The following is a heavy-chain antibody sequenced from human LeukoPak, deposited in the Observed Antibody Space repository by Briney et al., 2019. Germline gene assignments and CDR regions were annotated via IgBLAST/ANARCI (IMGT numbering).Heavy chain of an antibody. V-gene: IGHV3-30*04. Sequence: GGSLRLSCAASGFTFSSYAMHWVRQAPGKGLEWVAVISYDGSNKYYADSVKGRFTISRDNAKNSLYLQMNSLRAEDTAVYYCARAPPGEPFDYWGQGTLVTVSS. CDR2: ISYDGSNK. CDR3: ARAPPGEPFDY. J-gene: IGHJ4*02. D-gene: IGHD1-14*01. CDR1: GFTFSSYA.